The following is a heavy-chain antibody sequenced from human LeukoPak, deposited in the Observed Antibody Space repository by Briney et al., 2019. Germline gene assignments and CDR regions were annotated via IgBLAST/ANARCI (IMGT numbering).Heavy chain of an antibody. J-gene: IGHJ4*02. CDR3: TKAPLRSCSGAFCYPLDF. V-gene: IGHV3-23*01. D-gene: IGHD2-8*02. Sequence: GGSLRLSCEASGFTFNNYAMSWVRQTPGKGLEWVAATVGGRPDTYHVDSVKGRFTVSSDDSRSTLFLQMNSLRVEDTAVYYCTKAPLRSCSGAFCYPLDFWGQGTLVTVSS. CDR1: GFTFNNYA. CDR2: TVGGRPDT.